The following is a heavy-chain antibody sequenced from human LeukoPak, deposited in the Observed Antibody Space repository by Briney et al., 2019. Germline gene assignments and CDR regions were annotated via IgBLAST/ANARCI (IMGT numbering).Heavy chain of an antibody. V-gene: IGHV4-61*01. D-gene: IGHD6-19*01. Sequence: SETLSLTCTVSGGSVSSGSYYWSWIRQPPGKGLEWIGYIYYSGSTNYNPSLKSRVTISVDTSKNQFSLKLSSVAAADTAVYYCAREPSSGDNAFDIWGQGTMVTVSS. J-gene: IGHJ3*02. CDR3: AREPSSGDNAFDI. CDR1: GGSVSSGSYY. CDR2: IYYSGST.